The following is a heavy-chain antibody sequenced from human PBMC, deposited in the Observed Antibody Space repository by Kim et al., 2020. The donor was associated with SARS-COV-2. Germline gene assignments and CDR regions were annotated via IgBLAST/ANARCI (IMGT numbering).Heavy chain of an antibody. J-gene: IGHJ3*02. Sequence: GGSLRLSCAASGFTFSSYGMHWVRQAPGKGLEWVAVIWYDGSNKYYADSVKGRFTISRDNSKNTLYLQMNSLRAEDTAVYYCARDRFMTMVRGVNDAFDIWGQGTMVTVSS. CDR2: IWYDGSNK. V-gene: IGHV3-33*01. CDR3: ARDRFMTMVRGVNDAFDI. D-gene: IGHD3-10*01. CDR1: GFTFSSYG.